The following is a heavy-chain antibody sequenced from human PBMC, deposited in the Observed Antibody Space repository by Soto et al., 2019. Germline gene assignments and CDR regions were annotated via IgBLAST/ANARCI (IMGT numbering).Heavy chain of an antibody. V-gene: IGHV4-31*03. CDR1: GGSISSGGYY. CDR2: TYYTGIT. Sequence: PSETLSLTCTVSGGSISSGGYYWTWIRQHPGKGLEWIGYTYYTGITYYNPSLKSRVTMSLGSSKNQFSLQLTSVTAADTAVYYSAREPTVYSGFDYWGQGTLVTVSS. J-gene: IGHJ4*02. D-gene: IGHD2-8*01. CDR3: AREPTVYSGFDY.